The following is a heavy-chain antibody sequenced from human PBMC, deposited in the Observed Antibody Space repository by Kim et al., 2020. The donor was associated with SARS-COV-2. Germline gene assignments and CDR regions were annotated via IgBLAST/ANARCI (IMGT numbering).Heavy chain of an antibody. D-gene: IGHD3-22*01. CDR2: IYYSGST. CDR3: ARSMIVVVIGGYYFDY. J-gene: IGHJ4*02. CDR1: GGSISSSSYY. V-gene: IGHV4-39*01. Sequence: SETLSLTCTVSGGSISSSSYYWGWIRQPPGKGLEWIGSIYYSGSTYYNPSLKSRVTISVDTSKNQFSLKLSSVTAADTAVYYCARSMIVVVIGGYYFDYWGQGTLVTVSS.